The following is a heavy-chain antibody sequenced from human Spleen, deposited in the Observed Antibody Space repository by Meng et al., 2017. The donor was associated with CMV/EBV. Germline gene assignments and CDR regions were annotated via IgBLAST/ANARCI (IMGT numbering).Heavy chain of an antibody. CDR3: ARDRLAGLDY. Sequence: LSLTCAASGFTFSSYAMHWVRQAPGKGLEWVAVISYDGSNKYYADSVKGRFTISRDNSKNTLYLQMNSLRAEDTAVYYCARDRLAGLDYWGQGTLVTVSS. CDR1: GFTFSSYA. V-gene: IGHV3-30-3*01. J-gene: IGHJ4*02. CDR2: ISYDGSNK. D-gene: IGHD6-19*01.